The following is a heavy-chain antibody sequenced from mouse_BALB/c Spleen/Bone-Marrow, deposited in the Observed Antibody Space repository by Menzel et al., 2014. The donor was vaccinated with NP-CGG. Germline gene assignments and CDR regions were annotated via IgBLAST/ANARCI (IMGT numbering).Heavy chain of an antibody. CDR2: ISSGGSYT. CDR3: ASSYYDYDGYAMDY. D-gene: IGHD2-4*01. CDR1: GFTFXSYA. J-gene: IGHJ4*01. Sequence: EVHLVESGGGLVKPGGSLKLSCAASGFTFXSYAMSWVRQTPEKRLEWVATISSGGSYTYYPDSVKGRFTISRDNAKNTLYLQMSSLRSEDTAMYYCASSYYDYDGYAMDYWGQGTSVTVSS. V-gene: IGHV5-9-3*01.